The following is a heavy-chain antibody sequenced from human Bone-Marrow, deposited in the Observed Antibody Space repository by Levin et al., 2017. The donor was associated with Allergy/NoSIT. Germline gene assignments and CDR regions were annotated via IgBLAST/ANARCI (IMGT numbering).Heavy chain of an antibody. J-gene: IGHJ4*02. D-gene: IGHD6-13*01. Sequence: PGGSLRLSCEGSGFMFSTYALHWVRQAPGKGLEWVAVISYDGSDKYFADSVKGRFTISRDNSKNTVYLQMNSLRAEDAAVYYCAREGSSNWYAGIIDYWGQGTPVTVSS. CDR3: AREGSSNWYAGIIDY. CDR2: ISYDGSDK. V-gene: IGHV3-30-3*01. CDR1: GFMFSTYA.